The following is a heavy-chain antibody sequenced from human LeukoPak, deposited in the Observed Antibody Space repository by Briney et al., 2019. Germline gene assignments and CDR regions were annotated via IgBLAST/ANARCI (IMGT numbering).Heavy chain of an antibody. CDR2: IYYSGST. Sequence: SETLSLTCTVSGGSISSYYWSWLRQPPGKGLEWIGYIYYSGSTNYNPSLKSRVTISVDTSKNQFSLKLSSVTAADTAVYYCARSERIVAHLYFQHWGQGTLVTVSS. CDR3: ARSERIVAHLYFQH. CDR1: GGSISSYY. J-gene: IGHJ1*01. V-gene: IGHV4-59*08. D-gene: IGHD3-22*01.